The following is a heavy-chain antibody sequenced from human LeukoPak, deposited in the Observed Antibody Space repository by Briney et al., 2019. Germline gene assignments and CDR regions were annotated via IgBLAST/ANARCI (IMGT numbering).Heavy chain of an antibody. D-gene: IGHD6-19*01. V-gene: IGHV4-34*01. CDR2: INHSGST. CDR3: ARGRSRYSSGWYNWFDP. Sequence: SETLSLTCAVYGGSLSGYYWSWIRQPPGKGLEWIGEINHSGSTNYNPSLKSRVTISVDTSKNRFSLKLSSVTAADTAVYYCARGRSRYSSGWYNWFDPWGQGTLVTVSS. J-gene: IGHJ5*02. CDR1: GGSLSGYY.